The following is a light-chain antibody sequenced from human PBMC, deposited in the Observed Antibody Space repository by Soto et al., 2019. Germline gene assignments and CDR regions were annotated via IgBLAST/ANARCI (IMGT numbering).Light chain of an antibody. CDR3: EKYQTYSRT. CDR2: DGS. CDR1: QSINTW. Sequence: DIQMTQSPSTVSASVGDRITITCRASQSINTWLSWYRQRPGEAPQLLIYDGSPLAVGVPSRFSGSGSGTDFTLSISSLQTDDFATFYCEKYQTYSRTFGQGTKVDVK. J-gene: IGKJ1*01. V-gene: IGKV1-5*01.